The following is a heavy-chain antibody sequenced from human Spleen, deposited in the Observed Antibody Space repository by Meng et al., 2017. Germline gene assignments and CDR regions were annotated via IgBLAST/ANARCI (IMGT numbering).Heavy chain of an antibody. D-gene: IGHD4-11*01. CDR3: ARGPTTMAHDFDY. V-gene: IGHV4-34*01. J-gene: IGHJ4*02. Sequence: HVQLHQWGQGLLKPSETLSLTCAVYGGSFSGYCWSWIRQPPGKGLEWIGEINHSGSTNYNPSLESRATISVDTSQNNLSLKLSSVTAADSAVYYCARGPTTMAHDFDYWGQGTLVTVSS. CDR1: GGSFSGYC. CDR2: INHSGST.